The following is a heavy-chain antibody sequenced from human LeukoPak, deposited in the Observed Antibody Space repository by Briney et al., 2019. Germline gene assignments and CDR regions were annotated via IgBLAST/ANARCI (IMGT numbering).Heavy chain of an antibody. CDR1: GYTFTDYY. D-gene: IGHD6-13*01. CDR2: INPNTGGT. Sequence: ASVKVSCKASGYTFTDYYMHWVRQAPGQGLEWTGWINPNTGGTNYAQRFQGRVTMTRDTSISTAYMELTSLRSDDTAVYFCARPPQLVSAPGTYNWFDPWGQGTLVTVSS. CDR3: ARPPQLVSAPGTYNWFDP. V-gene: IGHV1-2*02. J-gene: IGHJ5*02.